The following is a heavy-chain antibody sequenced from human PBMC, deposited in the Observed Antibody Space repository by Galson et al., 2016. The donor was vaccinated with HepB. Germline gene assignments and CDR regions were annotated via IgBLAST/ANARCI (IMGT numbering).Heavy chain of an antibody. D-gene: IGHD4-23*01. CDR3: VGEEGGNGD. J-gene: IGHJ4*02. V-gene: IGHV3-74*01. CDR2: IKGDGSTA. CDR1: GFSLSRYW. Sequence: SLRLSCAASGFSLSRYWMHWVRQAPGKGLVWVSRIKGDGSTANYADSVKGRFTISRDNAKNTLYLQMNRLRGEDTAVYYCVGEEGGNGDWGQGTLVTVSS.